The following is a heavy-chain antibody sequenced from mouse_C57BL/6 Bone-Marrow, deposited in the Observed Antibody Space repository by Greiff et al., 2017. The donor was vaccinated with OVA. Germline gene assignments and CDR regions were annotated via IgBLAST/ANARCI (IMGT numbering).Heavy chain of an antibody. J-gene: IGHJ2*01. V-gene: IGHV1-66*01. CDR2: IYPGSGNT. D-gene: IGHD2-5*01. Sequence: QVQLKESGPELVKPGASVKISCKASGYSFTSYYIHWVKQRPGQGLEWIGWIYPGSGNTKYNEKFKGKATLTADTSSSTAYMQLSSLTSEDSAVYYCASDYSNPFDYWGQGTTLTVSS. CDR1: GYSFTSYY. CDR3: ASDYSNPFDY.